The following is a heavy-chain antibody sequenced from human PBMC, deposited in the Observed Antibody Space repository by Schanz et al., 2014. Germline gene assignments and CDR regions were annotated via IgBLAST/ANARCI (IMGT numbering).Heavy chain of an antibody. CDR1: GYTFTGYY. CDR2: INPNSGTT. CDR3: ARDRRRYCSTASCLHDNWFDP. Sequence: QVQLVQSGAEMKKPGASVKVSCKASGYTFTGYYMHWVRQAPGQGLEWMGWINPNSGTTNYAQKFQGWVTMTTDTSTSTAYMELRSLRSDDTAMYYCARDRRRYCSTASCLHDNWFDPWGQGTLVIVSS. V-gene: IGHV1-2*04. J-gene: IGHJ5*02. D-gene: IGHD2-2*01.